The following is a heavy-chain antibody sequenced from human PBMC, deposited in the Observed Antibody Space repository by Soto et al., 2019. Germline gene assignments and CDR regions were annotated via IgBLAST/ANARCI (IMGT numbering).Heavy chain of an antibody. CDR2: INYSGST. CDR3: ASLPGIAAPFDS. V-gene: IGHV4-31*03. J-gene: IGHJ4*02. CDR1: TGSISSGGYY. Sequence: PSETLSLTCTVSTGSISSGGYYWSWIRQHPGKGLEWIGYINYSGSTYYNPSLKSRITISVDTSKNQFSLKLSSVTAADTAVYYCASLPGIAAPFDSWGQGTLVTVSS. D-gene: IGHD6-13*01.